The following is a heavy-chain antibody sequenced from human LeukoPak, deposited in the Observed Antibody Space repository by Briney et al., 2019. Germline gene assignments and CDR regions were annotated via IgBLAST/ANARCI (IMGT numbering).Heavy chain of an antibody. J-gene: IGHJ4*02. CDR3: ARGQSCFSTSCFFDY. CDR2: IYSGGTT. Sequence: PGGSLRLSCAASGVTVSSNYMSWGRQAPGKGLEGGSVIYSGGTTYYADSVKGRFTISRDNSKNTLYLQMNSLRAEDTAVYYCARGQSCFSTSCFFDYWGRGTLVTVSS. V-gene: IGHV3-53*01. CDR1: GVTVSSNY. D-gene: IGHD2-2*01.